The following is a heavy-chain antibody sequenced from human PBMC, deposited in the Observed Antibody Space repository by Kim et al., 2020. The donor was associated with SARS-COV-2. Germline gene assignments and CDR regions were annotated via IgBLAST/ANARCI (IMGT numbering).Heavy chain of an antibody. CDR1: GDSVSSNSVA. D-gene: IGHD4-17*01. Sequence: SQTLSLTCAISGDSVSSNSVAWNWMRQSPSRGLEWLGRTYYRSKWKNDYAVFVKSRITVNPDTSKNQFYLQLSSVTPEDTAVYYCARNKGPTVDVWGQGTTVTVS. J-gene: IGHJ6*02. CDR2: TYYRSKWKN. V-gene: IGHV6-1*01. CDR3: ARNKGPTVDV.